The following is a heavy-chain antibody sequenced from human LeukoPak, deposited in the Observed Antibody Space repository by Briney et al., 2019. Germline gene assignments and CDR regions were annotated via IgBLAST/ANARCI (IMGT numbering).Heavy chain of an antibody. D-gene: IGHD3-10*01. CDR3: ARRGMSKIRGLITYFFDY. Sequence: SETLSLTCSVSGGSISSSNSFWGWIRQPPGKGLEWIGSISYSGNTYYNPSLKSRVTVFADTSKNQFSLRLTSVTAADTAVYHCARRGMSKIRGLITYFFDYWGQGILVTVSS. CDR1: GGSISSSNSF. CDR2: ISYSGNT. J-gene: IGHJ4*02. V-gene: IGHV4-39*01.